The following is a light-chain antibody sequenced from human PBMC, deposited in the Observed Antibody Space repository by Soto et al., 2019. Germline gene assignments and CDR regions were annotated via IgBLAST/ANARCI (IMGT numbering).Light chain of an antibody. CDR3: SSYTSSSTRV. Sequence: QLALTQPASVSGSPGQSITISCTGTSSDVGGYNYVSWYQQHPGKAPKLMIYDVSNRPSGVSNRFSGSKSGNTASLTISGLQAEDEADYYCSSYTSSSTRVFGTGTKLTVL. V-gene: IGLV2-14*01. CDR2: DVS. CDR1: SSDVGGYNY. J-gene: IGLJ1*01.